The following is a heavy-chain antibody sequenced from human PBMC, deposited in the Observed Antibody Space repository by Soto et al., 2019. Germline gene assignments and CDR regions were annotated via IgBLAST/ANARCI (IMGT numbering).Heavy chain of an antibody. V-gene: IGHV4-34*01. Sequence: HSETLAPIGAVYGGSFSGYYWSWIRQPPAKGLEWIGEINHSGSTNYNPSLKSRVTISVDTSKHQFSLKLSSVTAADTAVYYCARTFTSPGWWFGPWGTGTLVTVSS. CDR3: ARTFTSPGWWFGP. CDR2: INHSGST. J-gene: IGHJ5*02. CDR1: GGSFSGYY. D-gene: IGHD1-1*01.